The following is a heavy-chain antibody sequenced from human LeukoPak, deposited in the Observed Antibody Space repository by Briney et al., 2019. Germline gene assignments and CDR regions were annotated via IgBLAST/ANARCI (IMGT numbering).Heavy chain of an antibody. V-gene: IGHV1-69*05. Sequence: ASVKVSCKASGGTFSSYAISWVRQAPGQGLEWMGGIIPIFGTANYAQKFQGRVTITTDESTSTAYMELSSLRSEDTAVYYCARSHPGYYDSSGYYWFDPWGQGTLVTVSS. CDR1: GGTFSSYA. D-gene: IGHD3-22*01. J-gene: IGHJ5*02. CDR2: IIPIFGTA. CDR3: ARSHPGYYDSSGYYWFDP.